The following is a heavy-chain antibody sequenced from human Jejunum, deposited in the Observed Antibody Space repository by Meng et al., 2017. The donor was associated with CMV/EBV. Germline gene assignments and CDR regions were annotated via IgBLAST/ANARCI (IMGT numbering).Heavy chain of an antibody. D-gene: IGHD3-22*01. CDR1: EYTLSDYC. V-gene: IGHV3-11*01. Sequence: SEYTLSDYCMGRVSEAQGHGLDWVSYISSNGSAIYYAGSVKGRFTISRDNAKNSLYLQVDSLAAEYTAVYYCARSHYYASSGPLDYWGQGTLVTVSS. CDR3: ARSHYYASSGPLDY. J-gene: IGHJ4*02. CDR2: ISSNGSAI.